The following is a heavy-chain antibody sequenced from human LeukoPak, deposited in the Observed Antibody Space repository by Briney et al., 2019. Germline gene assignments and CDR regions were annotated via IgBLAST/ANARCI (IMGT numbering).Heavy chain of an antibody. CDR1: GGSFSGYY. CDR2: INHSGST. CDR3: ARWYSSGWYSEYYMDV. V-gene: IGHV4-34*01. J-gene: IGHJ6*03. D-gene: IGHD6-19*01. Sequence: SETLSLTCAVYGGSFSGYYWSWIRQPPGEGLEWIGEINHSGSTNYNPSLKSRVTISVDTSKNQFSLKLSSVTAADTAVYYCARWYSSGWYSEYYMDVWGKGTTVIVSS.